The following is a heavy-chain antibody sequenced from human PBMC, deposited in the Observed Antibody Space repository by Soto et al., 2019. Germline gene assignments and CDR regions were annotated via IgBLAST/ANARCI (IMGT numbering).Heavy chain of an antibody. CDR2: IYYSGTS. J-gene: IGHJ5*02. V-gene: IGHV4-39*01. CDR3: ARLHCDSPNCVPLDP. D-gene: IGHD2-2*01. CDR1: GYSICADPYY. Sequence: SATLSLTFAVVGYSICADPYYCGSIRQPPWKGLEWIGSIYYSGTSSYNPSLESRVTMSVDTSKKQLSLRLRSVTAADTAVYYCARLHCDSPNCVPLDPWGQGTLVTVS.